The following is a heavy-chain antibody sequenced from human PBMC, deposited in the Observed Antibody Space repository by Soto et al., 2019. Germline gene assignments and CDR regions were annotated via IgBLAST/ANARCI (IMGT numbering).Heavy chain of an antibody. J-gene: IGHJ4*02. D-gene: IGHD1-26*01. CDR1: GFTFSSYA. Sequence: EVQLLESGGGLVQPVGSLRLSCAASGFTFSSYAMSWVRQAPGKGLEWVSAISGSGGSTYYADSVKGRFTISRDNSKNTLYLQMNSLRAEDTAVYYCAKATSIVGATTHFDYWGQGTLVTVSS. V-gene: IGHV3-23*01. CDR3: AKATSIVGATTHFDY. CDR2: ISGSGGST.